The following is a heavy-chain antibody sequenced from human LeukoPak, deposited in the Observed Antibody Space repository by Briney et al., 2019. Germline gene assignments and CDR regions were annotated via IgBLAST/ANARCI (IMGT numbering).Heavy chain of an antibody. CDR3: ARDPGIPAAGTVGYFDY. V-gene: IGHV3-7*01. CDR1: GFTYSSYW. D-gene: IGHD6-13*01. J-gene: IGHJ4*02. CDR2: IKQDESEK. Sequence: GGSLRLSCTASGFTYSSYWMSWVRQATGKGLEWVANIKQDESEKFYVDSVKGRFTISRDNAKNSLYLQMNSLRAEDTAVYYCARDPGIPAAGTVGYFDYWGQGTLVTVSS.